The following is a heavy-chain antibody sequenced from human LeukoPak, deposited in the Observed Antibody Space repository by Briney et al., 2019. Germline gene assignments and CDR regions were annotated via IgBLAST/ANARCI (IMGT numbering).Heavy chain of an antibody. CDR1: GFTFSSYA. J-gene: IGHJ3*02. CDR3: ARGPPYYYDTDDAFDI. Sequence: GGSLRLSCAASGFTFSSYAMHWVRQAPGKGLEWVAVISYDGSNKYYADSVKGRFTISRDNSKNSLNLQMNSLRAEDTAVYYCARGPPYYYDTDDAFDIWGQGTMVTVSS. D-gene: IGHD3-22*01. CDR2: ISYDGSNK. V-gene: IGHV3-30*04.